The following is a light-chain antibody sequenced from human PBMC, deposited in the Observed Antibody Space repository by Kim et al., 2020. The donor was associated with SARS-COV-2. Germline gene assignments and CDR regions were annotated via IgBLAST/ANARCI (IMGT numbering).Light chain of an antibody. V-gene: IGKV3-20*01. J-gene: IGKJ1*01. CDR1: QSVSSTY. CDR3: QQYGRSPPWT. CDR2: GAS. Sequence: PGERATLSSRASQSVSSTYLAWYQQKPGQAPRLLIYGASNRATGIPDRFSGSGSGTDFTLTISRLEPEDFAVYYCQQYGRSPPWTFGQGTKVDIK.